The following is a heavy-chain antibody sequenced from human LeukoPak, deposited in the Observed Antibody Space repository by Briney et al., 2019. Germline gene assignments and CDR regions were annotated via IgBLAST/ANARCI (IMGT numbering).Heavy chain of an antibody. Sequence: PGGSLRLSCAASGFTFSSYSMNWVRQAPGKGLEWVSSISSSSSYIYYADSVKGRFTISRDNAKNSLYLQMNSLRAEDTAEYYCARVTSDSSGDYFDYWGQGTLVTVSS. CDR1: GFTFSSYS. CDR2: ISSSSSYI. J-gene: IGHJ4*02. D-gene: IGHD6-19*01. V-gene: IGHV3-21*01. CDR3: ARVTSDSSGDYFDY.